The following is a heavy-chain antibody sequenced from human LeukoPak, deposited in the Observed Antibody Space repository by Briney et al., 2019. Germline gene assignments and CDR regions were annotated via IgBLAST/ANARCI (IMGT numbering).Heavy chain of an antibody. CDR2: ISYDGSNK. J-gene: IGHJ4*02. D-gene: IGHD6-6*01. V-gene: IGHV3-30*01. Sequence: GGSLRLSCAASGFTFSSYAMHWVRQAPGKGLEWVAVISYDGSNKYYADSVKGRFTISRDNSKNTLYLQMNSLRAEDTAVYYCARDLEQLVRTFDYWGQGTLATVSS. CDR1: GFTFSSYA. CDR3: ARDLEQLVRTFDY.